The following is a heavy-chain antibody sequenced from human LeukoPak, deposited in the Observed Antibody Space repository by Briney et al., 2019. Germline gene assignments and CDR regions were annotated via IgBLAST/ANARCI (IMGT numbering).Heavy chain of an antibody. D-gene: IGHD6-13*01. CDR2: ISWNSGSI. J-gene: IGHJ4*02. Sequence: GGSLRLSCAASGFTFDDYAMHWVRQAPGKGLEWVSGISWNSGSIGYADSVKGRFTISRDNAKNSMYLQMNSLRAEDTAVYYCARQHTAATAFDYWGQGTLVTV. CDR1: GFTFDDYA. V-gene: IGHV3-9*01. CDR3: ARQHTAATAFDY.